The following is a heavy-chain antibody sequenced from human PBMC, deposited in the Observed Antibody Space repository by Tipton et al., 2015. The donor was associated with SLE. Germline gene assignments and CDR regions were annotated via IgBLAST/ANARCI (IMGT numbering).Heavy chain of an antibody. CDR3: ASLRFLEWLSLYYFDY. J-gene: IGHJ4*02. CDR1: GGSISSSSYH. V-gene: IGHV4-39*01. CDR2: IYYSGST. Sequence: TLSLTCTVSGGSISSSSYHWGWIRQPPGKGLEWIGSIYYSGSTYYNPSLKSRVTISVDTSKNQFSLKLSSVTAADTAVYYCASLRFLEWLSLYYFDYWGQGTLVTVSS. D-gene: IGHD3-3*01.